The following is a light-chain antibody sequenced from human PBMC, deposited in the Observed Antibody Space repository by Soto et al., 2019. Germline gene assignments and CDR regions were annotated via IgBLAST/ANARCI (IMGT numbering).Light chain of an antibody. Sequence: QSVLTQPASVSGSPGQSITISCTGTSSDVGSYNLVSWYQQHPGKAPKLMIYEVSKRPSGVSNRFSGCKSGNTASLTISGLQAEDEADYSCCSYAGSSNFYVFGTGTKVTVL. J-gene: IGLJ1*01. CDR2: EVS. CDR1: SSDVGSYNL. V-gene: IGLV2-23*02. CDR3: CSYAGSSNFYV.